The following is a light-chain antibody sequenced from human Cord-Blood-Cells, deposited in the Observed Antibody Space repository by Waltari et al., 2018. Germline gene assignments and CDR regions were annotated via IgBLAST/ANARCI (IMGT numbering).Light chain of an antibody. CDR2: AAS. CDR3: QKYNSASWT. Sequence: DIQMTQSPSSLSASVGDSVTITCRASQGISNYLAWYQQKPGKVPKLLIYAASTLQSGVPSRFSGSGSGTDLTLTISSLQPEDVATYYCQKYNSASWTFGQGTKVEIK. CDR1: QGISNY. V-gene: IGKV1-27*01. J-gene: IGKJ1*01.